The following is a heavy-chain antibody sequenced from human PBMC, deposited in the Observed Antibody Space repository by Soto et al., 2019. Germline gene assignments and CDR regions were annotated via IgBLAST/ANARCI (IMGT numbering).Heavy chain of an antibody. V-gene: IGHV3-23*01. CDR1: GFTFSSYA. Sequence: PGGSLRLSCAASGFTFSSYAMSWVRQAPGKGLEWVSAISGSGGSTYYADSVKGRFTISRDNSKNTLYLQMNSLRAEDTAVYYCAKADYGDTYYYYYYMDVWGKGTTVNVSS. D-gene: IGHD4-17*01. J-gene: IGHJ6*03. CDR3: AKADYGDTYYYYYYMDV. CDR2: ISGSGGST.